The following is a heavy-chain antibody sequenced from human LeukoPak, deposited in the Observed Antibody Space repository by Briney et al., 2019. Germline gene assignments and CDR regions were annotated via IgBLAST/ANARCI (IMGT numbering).Heavy chain of an antibody. Sequence: GGSLRLSCAASIFTFSSYKVNWVRQAPGKGREWVSSTSSSSSYIYYAVSVKGRFTISRANATNSLYLQMNSLSAEDTAVYYCARESGRGEFDYWGQGTLVTVSS. J-gene: IGHJ4*02. CDR1: IFTFSSYK. D-gene: IGHD6-25*01. CDR3: ARESGRGEFDY. CDR2: TSSSSSYI. V-gene: IGHV3-21*01.